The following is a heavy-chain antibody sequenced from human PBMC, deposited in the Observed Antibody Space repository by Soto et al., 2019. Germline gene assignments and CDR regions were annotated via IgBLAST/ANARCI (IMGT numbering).Heavy chain of an antibody. D-gene: IGHD2-15*01. J-gene: IGHJ4*02. Sequence: SVKVSCKASGGTFSSYAISWVRQAPGQGLEWMGGIIPIFGTANYAQKFQGRVTITADESTSTAYMELSSLRSEDTAVYYCARAPDDCSGGSCQYYFDYWGQGTLGTVSS. V-gene: IGHV1-69*13. CDR1: GGTFSSYA. CDR3: ARAPDDCSGGSCQYYFDY. CDR2: IIPIFGTA.